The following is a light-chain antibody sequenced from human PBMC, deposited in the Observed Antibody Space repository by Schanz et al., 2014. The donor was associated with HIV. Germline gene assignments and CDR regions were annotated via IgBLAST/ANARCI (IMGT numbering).Light chain of an antibody. CDR2: GAS. CDR1: QGISRW. V-gene: IGKV1-12*01. Sequence: DIQLTQSPSSVSASVGDRVTITCRASQGISRWLAWYQQKPGKAPKLLIYGASNLQGGVPSRFSGSGSGRDFTLTISSLQPDDFSSYYCLQYNSQSITFGQGTRLDIK. J-gene: IGKJ5*01. CDR3: LQYNSQSIT.